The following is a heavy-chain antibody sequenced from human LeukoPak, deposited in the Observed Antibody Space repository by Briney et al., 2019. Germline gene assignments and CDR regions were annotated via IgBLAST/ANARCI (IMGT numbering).Heavy chain of an antibody. CDR3: ARDVGYCSSTSCYENYFDY. CDR1: GFTFSSYW. J-gene: IGHJ4*02. V-gene: IGHV3-7*01. CDR2: IKQDGSEK. Sequence: PGGSLRLSCAASGFTFSSYWMSWVRQAPGKGLEWVANIKQDGSEKYYVDSVKGRFTISRDNAKNSLYLQMNSLRAEDTAVYYCARDVGYCSSTSCYENYFDYWGQGTLVTVSS. D-gene: IGHD2-2*01.